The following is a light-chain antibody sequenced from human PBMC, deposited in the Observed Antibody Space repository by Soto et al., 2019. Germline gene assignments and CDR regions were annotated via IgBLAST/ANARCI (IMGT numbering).Light chain of an antibody. J-gene: IGKJ5*01. CDR1: PTISSY. CDR3: QQSYSTPIT. CDR2: VAS. Sequence: DIKMSRSRSSLYTSREDRANTAYRASPTISSYLNWYQQKPGKAPKLLIYVASSLQGGVPSRFSGSGSGTDFTLTIGSLQPDDFATYYCQQSYSTPITFGQGTRLEI. V-gene: IGKV1-39*01.